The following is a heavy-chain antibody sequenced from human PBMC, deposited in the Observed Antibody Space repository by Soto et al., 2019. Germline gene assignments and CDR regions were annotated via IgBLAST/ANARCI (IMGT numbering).Heavy chain of an antibody. V-gene: IGHV1-46*01. CDR2: INPSGGST. J-gene: IGHJ4*02. CDR1: GYTFTTYY. D-gene: IGHD3-16*01. CDR3: ARVPERRQSYADRPLEN. Sequence: ASVKVSCKASGYTFTTYYIHWLRQAPGQGPEWMGIINPSGGSTGYAQKFQGRVTMTRDTSRNTVYMELTSLRSEDTAVYYCARVPERRQSYADRPLENWGQGTQVTVSS.